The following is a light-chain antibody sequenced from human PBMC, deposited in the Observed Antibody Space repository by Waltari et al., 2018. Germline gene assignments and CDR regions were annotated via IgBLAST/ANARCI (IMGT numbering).Light chain of an antibody. CDR1: HSISTW. CDR2: KAS. V-gene: IGKV1-5*03. Sequence: TCRASHSISTWLAWYQQKPGKAPNHLIFKASSLESGVPSRFSGSGSGTEFTLTISSLQPDDFATYYFQQYNSAPWTFGQGTKVEIK. J-gene: IGKJ1*01. CDR3: QQYNSAPWT.